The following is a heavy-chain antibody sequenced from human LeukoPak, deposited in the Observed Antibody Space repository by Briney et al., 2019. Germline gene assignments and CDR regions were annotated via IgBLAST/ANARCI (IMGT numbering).Heavy chain of an antibody. CDR2: INPNSGST. D-gene: IGHD2-15*01. CDR3: ARDLSVVASVNHYYYGMDV. V-gene: IGHV1-2*02. Sequence: ASVKVSCKASGYSFTGYYMHWVRQAPGQGLEWMGWINPNSGSTNYAQKFQDRVTMTRDTSISTAYMELSRLSSDDTAVYYCARDLSVVASVNHYYYGMDVWGQGTTVTVSS. J-gene: IGHJ6*02. CDR1: GYSFTGYY.